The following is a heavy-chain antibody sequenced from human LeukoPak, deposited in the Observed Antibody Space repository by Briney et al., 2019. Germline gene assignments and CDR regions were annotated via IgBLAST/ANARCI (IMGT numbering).Heavy chain of an antibody. CDR3: ARDGSGNGMDV. D-gene: IGHD2-15*01. Sequence: SETLSLTCTVSGGSISSGGYYWTWIRQHPGKGLEWIGYISYRGNTYYNASLKSRVTISVDTSKNQFSLKLTSVTAADTAVYYCARDGSGNGMDVWGQGTTVTVSS. V-gene: IGHV4-31*03. CDR1: GGSISSGGYY. J-gene: IGHJ6*02. CDR2: ISYRGNT.